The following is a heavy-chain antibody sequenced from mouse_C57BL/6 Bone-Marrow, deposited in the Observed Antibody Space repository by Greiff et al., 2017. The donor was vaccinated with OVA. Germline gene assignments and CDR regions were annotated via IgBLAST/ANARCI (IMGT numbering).Heavy chain of an antibody. CDR1: GYTFTSYW. D-gene: IGHD1-1*01. Sequence: QVQLQQPGAELVKPGASVKLSCKASGYTFTSYWMHWVKQRPGQGLEWIGMIHPNSRSTNYNEKFKSKATLTVDKSSSTAYMQLSSLTSEDSAVYYCASRRPGSSYWYFDVWGTGTTVTVSS. J-gene: IGHJ1*03. CDR2: IHPNSRST. CDR3: ASRRPGSSYWYFDV. V-gene: IGHV1-64*01.